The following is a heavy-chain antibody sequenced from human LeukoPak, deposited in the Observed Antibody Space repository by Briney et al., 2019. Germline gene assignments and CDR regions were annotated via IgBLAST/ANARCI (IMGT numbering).Heavy chain of an antibody. Sequence: GGSLRLSCAASGFTFSSYAMRWVRQAPGKGLEWVSAISGSGGTTFYADSVKGRFPISRDNSKSTLYVQMNRLRAEDTGVYCCAIVVAARQGTIDPWGEGTLVTISS. V-gene: IGHV3-23*01. CDR3: AIVVAARQGTIDP. CDR2: ISGSGGTT. D-gene: IGHD6-6*01. J-gene: IGHJ5*02. CDR1: GFTFSSYA.